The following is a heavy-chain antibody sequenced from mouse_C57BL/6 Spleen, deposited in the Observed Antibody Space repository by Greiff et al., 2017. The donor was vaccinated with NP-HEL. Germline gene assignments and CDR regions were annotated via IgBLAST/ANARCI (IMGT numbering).Heavy chain of an antibody. CDR2: IDPSDSYT. J-gene: IGHJ3*01. CDR1: GYTFTSYW. Sequence: VQLQQPGAELVMPGASVKLSCKASGYTFTSYWMHWVKQRPGQGLEWIGEIDPSDSYTNYNQKFKGKSTLTVDKSSSTAYMQLSSLTSEDSAVYYCARSDDGYYPAGFAYWGQGTLVTVSA. CDR3: ARSDDGYYPAGFAY. D-gene: IGHD2-3*01. V-gene: IGHV1-69*01.